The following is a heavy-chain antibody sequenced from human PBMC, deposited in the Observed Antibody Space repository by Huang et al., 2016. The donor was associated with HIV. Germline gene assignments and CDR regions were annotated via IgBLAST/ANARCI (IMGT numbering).Heavy chain of an antibody. J-gene: IGHJ4*02. CDR1: GYSFTRHG. CDR2: ISAYNGKT. Sequence: QVQLVQSGDEVKQPGASVKVSCKAFGYSFTRHGISWVRQVAGQGLEWMGGISAYNGKTNYAQKLQGRVTMTTDTSTSTAYRKRESRVSDDTAVYYCARDVYSSSWYVVDYLDYWGQGTLVTVSS. D-gene: IGHD6-13*01. CDR3: ARDVYSSSWYVVDYLDY. V-gene: IGHV1-18*01.